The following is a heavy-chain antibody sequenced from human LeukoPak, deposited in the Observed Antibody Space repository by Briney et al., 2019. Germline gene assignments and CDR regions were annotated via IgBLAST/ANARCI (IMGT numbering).Heavy chain of an antibody. J-gene: IGHJ4*02. CDR1: GFTFSDYN. CDR3: AKVRWDNSGWYYLDY. V-gene: IGHV3-30*18. Sequence: PGGSLRLSCAASGFTFSDYNMHWVRQAPGKGLEWVTVISYDGSNKYYADSVKGRFTISRDNSKNTLHLQMNSLRAEDTAVYYCAKVRWDNSGWYYLDYWGQGTPVTVSS. D-gene: IGHD6-19*01. CDR2: ISYDGSNK.